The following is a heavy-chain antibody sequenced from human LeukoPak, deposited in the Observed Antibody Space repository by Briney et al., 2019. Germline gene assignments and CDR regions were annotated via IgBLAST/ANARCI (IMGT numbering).Heavy chain of an antibody. CDR3: ASSGYYYSSFDY. CDR1: GGTFSSYA. D-gene: IGHD3-22*01. J-gene: IGHJ4*02. V-gene: IGHV1-69*01. Sequence: ASVKVSCKASGGTFSSYAISWVRQAPGQGLEWMGGIIPIFGTANYAQKFQGRVTITADESTSTAYMELSSLRSEDTAVYYCASSGYYYSSFDYWGQGTLVTASS. CDR2: IIPIFGTA.